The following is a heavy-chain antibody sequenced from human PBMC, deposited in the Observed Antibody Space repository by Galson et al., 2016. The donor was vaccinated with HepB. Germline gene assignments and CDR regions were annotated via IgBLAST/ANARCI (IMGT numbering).Heavy chain of an antibody. V-gene: IGHV3-23*01. CDR2: IDKSGDTT. Sequence: SLRLSCAASGFTFGYYAMSWVRQVPGKRLEWISSIDKSGDTTNYADSVKGRFTISRDNSKNTLFLEMNRLRVADTAMYYCVREDSLRQKSGHYFDYWGQGTLVTVSS. CDR1: GFTFGYYA. CDR3: VREDSLRQKSGHYFDY. D-gene: IGHD4-17*01. J-gene: IGHJ4*02.